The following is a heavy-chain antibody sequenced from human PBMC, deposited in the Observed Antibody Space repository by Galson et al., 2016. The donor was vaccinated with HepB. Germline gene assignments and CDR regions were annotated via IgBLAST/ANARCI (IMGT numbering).Heavy chain of an antibody. V-gene: IGHV3-48*02. CDR2: ITSDGDSR. Sequence: SLRLSCAASNFILSHYYMNWVRQAPGTGLEWVSFITSDGDSRNYADSVKGRFTISRDNARNSLYLQMNSLRDEDTAVYYCARDRLGWLDLWGQGTLVTVSS. CDR1: NFILSHYY. CDR3: ARDRLGWLDL. J-gene: IGHJ5*02. D-gene: IGHD3-16*01.